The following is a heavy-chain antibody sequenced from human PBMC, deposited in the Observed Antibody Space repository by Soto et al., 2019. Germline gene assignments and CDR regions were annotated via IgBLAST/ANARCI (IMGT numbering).Heavy chain of an antibody. D-gene: IGHD3-10*01. J-gene: IGHJ6*02. Sequence: GASVKVSCKASGYTFTSYYMHWVRQAPGQGLEWMGIINPSGGSTSYAQKCQGRVTMTRDTSTSTVYMELSSLRSEDTAVYYCAREDITMVRGAYYYYGMDVWGQGTTVTVSS. V-gene: IGHV1-46*01. CDR2: INPSGGST. CDR1: GYTFTSYY. CDR3: AREDITMVRGAYYYYGMDV.